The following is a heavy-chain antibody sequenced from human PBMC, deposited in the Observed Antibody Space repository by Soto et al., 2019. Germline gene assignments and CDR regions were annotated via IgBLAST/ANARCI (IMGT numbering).Heavy chain of an antibody. D-gene: IGHD1-7*01. V-gene: IGHV3-48*04. CDR3: AGEHNWNYVWVSWFDP. Sequence: GGSLRLSCAASGFTFSSHAMSWVRQAPGKGLEWVSYISSSGSTIYYADSVKGRFTISRDNAKNSLYLQMNSLRAEDTAVYYCAGEHNWNYVWVSWFDPWGQGTLVTVSS. CDR2: ISSSGSTI. J-gene: IGHJ5*02. CDR1: GFTFSSHA.